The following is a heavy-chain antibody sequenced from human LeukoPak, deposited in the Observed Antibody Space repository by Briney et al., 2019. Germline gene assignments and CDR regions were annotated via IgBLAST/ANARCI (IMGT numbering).Heavy chain of an antibody. D-gene: IGHD2/OR15-2a*01. CDR3: ASLLRG. V-gene: IGHV3-74*01. Sequence: GGSLRLSCAVSGFNFRTDWMHWLRHVPGRGLVWVSRINSDGKMTTYADSVKGRFTISRDNAKNTLYLQMNSLRAEDTAVYYCASLLRGWGQGTLVTVSS. CDR1: GFNFRTDW. J-gene: IGHJ4*02. CDR2: INSDGKMT.